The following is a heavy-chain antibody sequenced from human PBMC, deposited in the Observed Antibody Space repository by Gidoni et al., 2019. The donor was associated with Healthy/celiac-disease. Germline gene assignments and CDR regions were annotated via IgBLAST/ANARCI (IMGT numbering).Heavy chain of an antibody. V-gene: IGHV4-34*01. J-gene: IGHJ4*02. CDR1: GGSFRGYY. CDR2: INHSGST. Sequence: QVQLQPWGAGRLKPSETLSLTCAVYGGSFRGYYWSWIRQPPGKGLEWIVEINHSGSTNYNPSLKSRVTISVDTSKNQFSLKLSSVTAADTAVYYCARTPFDYWGQGTLVTVSS. CDR3: ARTPFDY.